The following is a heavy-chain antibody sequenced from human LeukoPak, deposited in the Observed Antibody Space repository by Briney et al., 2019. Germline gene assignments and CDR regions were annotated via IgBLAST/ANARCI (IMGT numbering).Heavy chain of an antibody. Sequence: GGSLRLSCAASGFTFSTYSMNWVRQAPGKGLEWVSSISGDNRYIYYADSVKGRFTISRDNAENSLYLQMNSLRAEDTAVYYCARGPGPTGGDDYFDYWGQGTLVTVSS. V-gene: IGHV3-21*01. J-gene: IGHJ4*02. D-gene: IGHD3-16*01. CDR2: ISGDNRYI. CDR1: GFTFSTYS. CDR3: ARGPGPTGGDDYFDY.